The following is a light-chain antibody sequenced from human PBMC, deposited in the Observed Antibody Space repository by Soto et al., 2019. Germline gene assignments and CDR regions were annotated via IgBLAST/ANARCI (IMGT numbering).Light chain of an antibody. CDR1: QSISTAY. V-gene: IGKV3-20*01. CDR3: QQYDRLPIT. CDR2: RAS. Sequence: EIVLTQSPGTLSLSPGERAILSCRASQSISTAYLTWYQQKPGQAPRLLIYRASNRATGIPDRFSGSESGTDFTLTISRLEPEDFAVYYCQQYDRLPITFGQGTRLEIK. J-gene: IGKJ5*01.